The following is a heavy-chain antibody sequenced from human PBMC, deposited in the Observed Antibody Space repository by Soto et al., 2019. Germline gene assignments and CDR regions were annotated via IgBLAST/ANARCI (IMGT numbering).Heavy chain of an antibody. CDR3: ARVLYTNSFLNYYATDV. J-gene: IGHJ6*02. V-gene: IGHV6-1*01. CDR2: TYYRSKWYN. CDR1: GDSVSSNSGA. Sequence: PSQTLSLTCAISGDSVSSNSGAWNWIRQSPSRGLEWLGRTYYRSKWYNDYAVSVKSRITINPDTSKNQFSLQLNSVTPEDTALYYCARVLYTNSFLNYYATDVWGQGTTVTVSS. D-gene: IGHD6-6*01.